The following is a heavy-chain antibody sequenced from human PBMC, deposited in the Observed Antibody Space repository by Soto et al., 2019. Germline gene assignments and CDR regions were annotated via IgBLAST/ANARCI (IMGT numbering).Heavy chain of an antibody. Sequence: SQTLSLTCAISGDSVSSNSAAWNWIRQSPSRGLEWLGRTYYRSKWYNDYAVSVKSRITINPATSKNQFSLQLNSVTPEDTAVYYCARGNGVVIGNRGFDYWGQGTLVTVSS. CDR2: TYYRSKWYN. V-gene: IGHV6-1*01. CDR3: ARGNGVVIGNRGFDY. J-gene: IGHJ4*02. D-gene: IGHD3-3*01. CDR1: GDSVSSNSAA.